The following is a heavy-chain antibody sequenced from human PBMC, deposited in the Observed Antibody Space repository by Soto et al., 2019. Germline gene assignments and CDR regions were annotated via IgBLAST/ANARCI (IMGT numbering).Heavy chain of an antibody. Sequence: QVQLVQSGAEVKKPGSSVKVSCKASGGTFSSYTISWVRQAPGQGLEWMGRIIPILGIANYAQKFQGRVTXXAXKXXSTAYMELSSLRSEDTAVYYCARDDRYCSSTSFSSWGQGTMVTVSS. D-gene: IGHD2-2*01. CDR2: IIPILGIA. CDR1: GGTFSSYT. J-gene: IGHJ3*01. V-gene: IGHV1-69*08. CDR3: ARDDRYCSSTSFSS.